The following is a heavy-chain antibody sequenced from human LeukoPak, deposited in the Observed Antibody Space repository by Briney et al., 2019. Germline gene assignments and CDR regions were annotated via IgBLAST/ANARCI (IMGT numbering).Heavy chain of an antibody. D-gene: IGHD6-13*01. CDR2: FDYEDGEK. Sequence: ASVKVSCKVSGYILTELSMHWVRQAPGKGLEWMGGFDYEDGEKIHAQKFQGRVTMTEDTSTDTAYMELSSLRSDDTAVYYCATETTAGTLDYWGQGTLVTVSS. CDR3: ATETTAGTLDY. J-gene: IGHJ4*02. V-gene: IGHV1-24*01. CDR1: GYILTELS.